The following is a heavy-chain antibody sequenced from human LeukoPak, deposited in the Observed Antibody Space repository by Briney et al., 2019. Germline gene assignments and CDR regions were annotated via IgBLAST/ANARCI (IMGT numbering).Heavy chain of an antibody. D-gene: IGHD5-24*01. CDR2: ISAYNGNT. Sequence: ASVKVSCKASGYTFTSYGISWVRQAPGQGLEWMGWISAYNGNTSYAQKLQGRVTMTTDTSTSTAYMELRSLRSDDTAVYYCARGLQETLAWLKAFSVFDIWGQGTMVTVSS. V-gene: IGHV1-18*01. CDR3: ARGLQETLAWLKAFSVFDI. CDR1: GYTFTSYG. J-gene: IGHJ3*02.